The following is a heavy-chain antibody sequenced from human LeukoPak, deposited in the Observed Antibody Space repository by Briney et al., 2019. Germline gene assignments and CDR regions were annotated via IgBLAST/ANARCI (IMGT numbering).Heavy chain of an antibody. J-gene: IGHJ4*02. Sequence: GASVKVSCKASGFTFTSSAVQWVRQARGQRLEWIGWIVVGSGNTNYAQKFQERVTITRDMSTSTAYMELSSLRSEDTAVYYCAAGGSLNSYGYGNWGQGTLVTASS. CDR3: AAGGSLNSYGYGN. D-gene: IGHD5-18*01. V-gene: IGHV1-58*01. CDR1: GFTFTSSA. CDR2: IVVGSGNT.